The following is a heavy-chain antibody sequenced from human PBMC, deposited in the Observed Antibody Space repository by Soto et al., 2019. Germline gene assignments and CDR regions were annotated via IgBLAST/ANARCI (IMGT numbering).Heavy chain of an antibody. CDR1: GGSISSYY. J-gene: IGHJ5*02. CDR2: IHNTGTS. D-gene: IGHD5-12*01. Sequence: QVQLQESGPGSVKPSETLSLTCTVSGGSISSYYWSWLRQPPGKGLQWIGNIHNTGTSTYNPSLKSRVAISLDTSTNQSSLRLTSMTTADTAVYYCARGPQWLRSDNWFDPWGQGTLVTVAS. V-gene: IGHV4-59*01. CDR3: ARGPQWLRSDNWFDP.